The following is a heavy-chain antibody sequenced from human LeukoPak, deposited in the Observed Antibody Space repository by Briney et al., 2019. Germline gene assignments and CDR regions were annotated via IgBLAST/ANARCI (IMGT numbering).Heavy chain of an antibody. CDR2: IYYSGST. CDR3: ARSVHISAPFDV. CDR1: GGSIASSSYY. V-gene: IGHV4-39*01. Sequence: SETLSLTCSVSGGSIASSSYYWGWIRQPPGKGLEWIGNIYYSGSTYYNPSLKSRVTISVDTSKNQFSLKLNSVTAADTAVYYCARSVHISAPFDVWGQGTLVTVSS. D-gene: IGHD2-21*01. J-gene: IGHJ4*02.